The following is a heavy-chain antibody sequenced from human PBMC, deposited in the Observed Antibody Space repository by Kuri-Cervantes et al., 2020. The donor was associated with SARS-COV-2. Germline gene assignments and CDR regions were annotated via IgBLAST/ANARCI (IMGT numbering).Heavy chain of an antibody. V-gene: IGHV3-33*08. CDR3: ARETRNYDFWKVDYYYYGMDV. CDR1: GFTLSSYG. J-gene: IGHJ6*02. CDR2: IWYDGSNK. D-gene: IGHD3-3*01. Sequence: GESLKTPFAASGFTLSSYGMHRVRQAPGKGLEWVAVIWYDGSNKHYADPVKGRFTISRDNSKNTLYLQMNSLRAEDTAVYYCARETRNYDFWKVDYYYYGMDVWGQGTTVTVSS.